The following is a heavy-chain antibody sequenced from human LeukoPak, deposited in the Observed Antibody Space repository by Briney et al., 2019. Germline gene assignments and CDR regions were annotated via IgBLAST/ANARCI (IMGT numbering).Heavy chain of an antibody. CDR2: ITSSSSYI. CDR1: GFTFYTYT. D-gene: IGHD3-22*01. CDR3: ARHVVAVGFDY. J-gene: IGHJ4*02. Sequence: GGSLRLSCAASGFTFYTYTMNWVRQAPGKGLEWVSSITSSSSYIYYADSVKGRFTISRDNAKNSLYLQMNSLRVEDTAVYYCARHVVAVGFDYWGQGTLVTVSS. V-gene: IGHV3-21*01.